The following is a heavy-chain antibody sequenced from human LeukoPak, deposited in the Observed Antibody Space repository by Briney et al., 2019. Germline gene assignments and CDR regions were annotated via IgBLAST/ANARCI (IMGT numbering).Heavy chain of an antibody. CDR1: GFTFSSYA. Sequence: GGSLRLSCAASGFTFSSYAMSWVRQAPGKGLEWVSAISGSGGSTYYADSVKGRFTISRDNSKNTLYLQMNSLRAEDTAVYYCAKDLRGVAYCGGDCYQGDAFDIWGQGTMVTVSS. V-gene: IGHV3-23*01. CDR3: AKDLRGVAYCGGDCYQGDAFDI. CDR2: ISGSGGST. D-gene: IGHD2-21*02. J-gene: IGHJ3*02.